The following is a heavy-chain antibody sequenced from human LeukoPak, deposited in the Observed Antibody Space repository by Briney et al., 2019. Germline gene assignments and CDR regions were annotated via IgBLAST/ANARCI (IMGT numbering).Heavy chain of an antibody. CDR3: ATGTHYDLLPF. Sequence: EASVMGSCKVSGYSITELSTHWVRQAPGKGLEWMGGFDPGSGEIIYEQKFQDRVTMTEDTSTDTAYMELSSLRSEDTALYYCATGTHYDLLPFWGQGTLVTVSS. D-gene: IGHD3-9*01. CDR2: FDPGSGEI. J-gene: IGHJ4*02. CDR1: GYSITELS. V-gene: IGHV1-24*01.